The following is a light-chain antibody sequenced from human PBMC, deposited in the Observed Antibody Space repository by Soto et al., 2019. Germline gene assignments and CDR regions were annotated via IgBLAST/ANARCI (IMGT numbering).Light chain of an antibody. CDR3: ISYAGTSTRFV. Sequence: QSALTQPASVSGSPGQSIAISCTGSSSDIAIYNYVSWFQQHPGKAPKLIIYEVSNRPSGISNRFSGSKSGNTASLTISGLQAEDEADYYCISYAGTSTRFVFGTGTKVTVL. V-gene: IGLV2-14*01. J-gene: IGLJ1*01. CDR1: SSDIAIYNY. CDR2: EVS.